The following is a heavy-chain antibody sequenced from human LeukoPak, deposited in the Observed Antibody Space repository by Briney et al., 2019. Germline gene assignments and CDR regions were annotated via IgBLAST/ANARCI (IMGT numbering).Heavy chain of an antibody. V-gene: IGHV4-39*01. CDR2: IYGSGSV. Sequence: PSETLSLTCTVSDGSISRSNNWWTWIRQPPGQRLVWIGSIYGSGSVFYNPSLGSRVTISVDTSKSQFSLKLSSVTAADTAMYYCARRDYGVPFDPWGQGTLVTVSS. J-gene: IGHJ5*02. D-gene: IGHD3-16*01. CDR3: ARRDYGVPFDP. CDR1: DGSISRSNNW.